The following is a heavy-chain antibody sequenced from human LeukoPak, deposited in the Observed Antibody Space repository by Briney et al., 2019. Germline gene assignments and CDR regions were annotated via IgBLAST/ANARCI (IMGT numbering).Heavy chain of an antibody. CDR1: GYTFTGYY. J-gene: IGHJ6*02. V-gene: IGHV1-2*02. Sequence: GASVKVSCKASGYTFTGYYMHWVRQAPGQGLEWMGWINPNSGGTNYAQKFQGRVTMTRDTSISTAYMELSRLRSDDTAVYYCARGLTGMGLYYYYYGMDVWGQGTTVTVSS. D-gene: IGHD2-8*02. CDR3: ARGLTGMGLYYYYYGMDV. CDR2: INPNSGGT.